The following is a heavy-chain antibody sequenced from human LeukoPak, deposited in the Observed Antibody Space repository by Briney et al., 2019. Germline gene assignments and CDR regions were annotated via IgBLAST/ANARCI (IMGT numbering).Heavy chain of an antibody. V-gene: IGHV4-34*01. J-gene: IGHJ4*02. Sequence: SETLSLTCAVYGGSFGAYYWTWIRQPPGKGLEWIGEINHSGATIYNPSLNSRVTISVDTSKKQFSLKVSSVTAADTAVYYCARGQTEDILTGYRDYYFDYWGQGTLVTVSS. D-gene: IGHD3-9*01. CDR1: GGSFGAYY. CDR2: INHSGAT. CDR3: ARGQTEDILTGYRDYYFDY.